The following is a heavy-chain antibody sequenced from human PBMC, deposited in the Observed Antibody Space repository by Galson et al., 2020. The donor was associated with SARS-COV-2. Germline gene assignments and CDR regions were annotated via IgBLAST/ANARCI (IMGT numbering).Heavy chain of an antibody. CDR2: IYPGDSDT. CDR3: ARHRLATDRPTSSSDY. CDR1: GYSFTTYW. J-gene: IGHJ4*02. Sequence: TVSCKGSGYSFTTYWIGWVRQMPGKGLAWMGIIYPGDSDTTYSPSFQGQVTIQVDKSMSNVYLQWRSLKDSDTAIYYCARHRLATDRPTSSSDYWGQGTLITVSS. V-gene: IGHV5-51*01. D-gene: IGHD1-1*01.